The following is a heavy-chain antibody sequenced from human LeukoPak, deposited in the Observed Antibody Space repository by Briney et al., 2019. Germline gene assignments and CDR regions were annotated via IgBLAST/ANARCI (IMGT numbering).Heavy chain of an antibody. CDR3: AKDFQPYGDYPVFDWFDP. D-gene: IGHD4-17*01. CDR1: GFTFSSYG. V-gene: IGHV3-30*02. J-gene: IGHJ5*02. Sequence: GGSLRLSCAASGFTFSSYGMHWVRQAPGKGLEWVAFIRYDGSNKYYADSVKGRFTISRDNTKNTLYLQMNSLRAEDTAVYYCAKDFQPYGDYPVFDWFDPWGQGTLVTVSS. CDR2: IRYDGSNK.